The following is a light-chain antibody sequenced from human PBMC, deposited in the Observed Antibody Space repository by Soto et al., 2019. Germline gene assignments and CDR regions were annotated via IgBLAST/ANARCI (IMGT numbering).Light chain of an antibody. J-gene: IGKJ4*01. CDR3: QQYNNWPPLT. Sequence: EVVMRQSPATLSVSPGEGATLSCRASQSVSSNLAWYQLKPGQAPRLLIYGASTRATGIPARFTGSGSGTEFTLTISSLQSEDFAVYYCQQYNNWPPLTFGGGTKVDIK. CDR2: GAS. CDR1: QSVSSN. V-gene: IGKV3-15*01.